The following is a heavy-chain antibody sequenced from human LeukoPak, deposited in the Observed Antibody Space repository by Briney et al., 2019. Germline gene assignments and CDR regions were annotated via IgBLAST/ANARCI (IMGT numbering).Heavy chain of an antibody. CDR2: IKQDGSEK. J-gene: IGHJ6*03. V-gene: IGHV3-7*01. CDR1: GFTFSSYW. Sequence: GGSPRLSCAASGFTFSSYWMSWVRQAPGKGLEWVANIKQDGSEKYYVDSVKGRFTISRDNAKNSLYLQMNSLRAEDTAVYYCARDLLDIVVVPAAMRYYYYMDVWGKGTTVTVSS. D-gene: IGHD2-2*03. CDR3: ARDLLDIVVVPAAMRYYYYMDV.